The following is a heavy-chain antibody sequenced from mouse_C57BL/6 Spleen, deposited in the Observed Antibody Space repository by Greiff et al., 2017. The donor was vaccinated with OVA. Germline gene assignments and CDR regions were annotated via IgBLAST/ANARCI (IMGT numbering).Heavy chain of an antibody. V-gene: IGHV1-18*01. CDR3: ARGYGYDEYFDV. J-gene: IGHJ1*03. CDR1: GYTFTDYN. D-gene: IGHD2-2*01. Sequence: EVQLQQSGPELVKPGASVKIPCKASGYTFTDYNMDWVKQSHGKSLEWIGDINPNNGGTIYNQKFKGKATLTVDKSSSTAYMELRSLTSEDTAVYYCARGYGYDEYFDVWGTGTTVTVSS. CDR2: INPNNGGT.